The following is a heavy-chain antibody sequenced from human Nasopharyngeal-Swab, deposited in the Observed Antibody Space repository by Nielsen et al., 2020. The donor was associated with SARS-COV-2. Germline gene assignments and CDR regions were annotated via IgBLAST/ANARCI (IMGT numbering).Heavy chain of an antibody. J-gene: IGHJ6*03. CDR2: IYAGDSDT. Sequence: GESLKISCKGSGYDFANYWIAWVRQMPGKGLEWMGIIYAGDSDTRYSPSFQGQVTISVDKSIKTAYLQWSSLKASDTATYFCARRKFQLLSGYYYYYMDVWGQGTTVTVSS. V-gene: IGHV5-51*01. CDR1: GYDFANYW. CDR3: ARRKFQLLSGYYYYYMDV. D-gene: IGHD2-2*01.